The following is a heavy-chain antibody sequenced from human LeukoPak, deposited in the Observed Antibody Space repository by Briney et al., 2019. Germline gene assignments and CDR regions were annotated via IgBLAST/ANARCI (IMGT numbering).Heavy chain of an antibody. CDR3: AKSRGYYDSSGYYTARFQNWYFDL. Sequence: GGSLRLSRAASGFTFSSYGMHWVRQAPGKGLEWVAFIRYDGSNKYYGDSVKGRFTISRDNSKNTLYLQMNSLRTEDTAVYYCAKSRGYYDSSGYYTARFQNWYFDLWGRGTLVTVSS. CDR2: IRYDGSNK. CDR1: GFTFSSYG. J-gene: IGHJ2*01. D-gene: IGHD3-22*01. V-gene: IGHV3-30*02.